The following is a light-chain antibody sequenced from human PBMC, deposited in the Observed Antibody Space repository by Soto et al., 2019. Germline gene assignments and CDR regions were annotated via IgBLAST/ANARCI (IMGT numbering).Light chain of an antibody. V-gene: IGLV2-14*03. J-gene: IGLJ3*02. CDR2: DVI. CDR1: SSDVGGYNY. CDR3: SSYTSTTVWV. Sequence: QSALTQPASVSGSPGQSITISCTGTSSDVGGYNYVSWYQQHPGRAPKLMIYDVINRPSGVSNRFSGSKSGNTASLTISGLQAEDEADYYCSSYTSTTVWVFGGGTKLTVL.